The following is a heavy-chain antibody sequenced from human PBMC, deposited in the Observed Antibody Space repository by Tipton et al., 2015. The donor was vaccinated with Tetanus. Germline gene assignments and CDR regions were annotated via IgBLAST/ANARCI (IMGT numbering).Heavy chain of an antibody. J-gene: IGHJ6*02. Sequence: QLVQSGPEVKKPGTSVKVSCKASGFTFTSSAVQWVRQARGPRLEWIGWIVVGSGNTNYAQKFQERVTITRDMSTSTAYMELSSLRSEDTAVYYCAAGLLGYADLYGMDVWGQGTTVTVSS. CDR3: AAGLLGYADLYGMDV. CDR1: GFTFTSSA. CDR2: IVVGSGNT. V-gene: IGHV1-58*01. D-gene: IGHD2-8*01.